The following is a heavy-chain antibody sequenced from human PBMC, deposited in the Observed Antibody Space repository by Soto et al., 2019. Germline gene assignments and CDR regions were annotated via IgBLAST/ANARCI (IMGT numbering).Heavy chain of an antibody. V-gene: IGHV4-59*11. D-gene: IGHD3-22*01. CDR3: ARVGSSGWSPDY. Sequence: SETLSLTCTVSGGSISGHYWIWIRQSPGKRLEWIGYIFYSGSTNYNPSLKNRVSLSVDTSKNQLSLRLTAVTAADTAVYYCARVGSSGWSPDYWGQGTLVTVSS. CDR1: GGSISGHY. CDR2: IFYSGST. J-gene: IGHJ4*02.